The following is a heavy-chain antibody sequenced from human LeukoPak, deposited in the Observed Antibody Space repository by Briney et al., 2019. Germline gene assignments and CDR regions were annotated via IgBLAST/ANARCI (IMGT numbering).Heavy chain of an antibody. CDR3: ARSRAAAGTDY. V-gene: IGHV1-8*01. J-gene: IGHJ4*02. D-gene: IGHD6-13*01. Sequence: ASVKVSCKASGYTFTSYDINWVRQATGQGPEWMGWMNPNSGNTDYAQKSQGRVTMTRNTSISTAYMELSSLRSEDTAVYYCARSRAAAGTDYWGQGTLVTVSS. CDR1: GYTFTSYD. CDR2: MNPNSGNT.